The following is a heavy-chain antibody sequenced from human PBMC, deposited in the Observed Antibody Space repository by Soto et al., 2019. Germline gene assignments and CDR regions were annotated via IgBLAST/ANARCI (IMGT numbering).Heavy chain of an antibody. V-gene: IGHV4-30-4*01. CDR3: ARDRLVSGGWYGY. CDR2: IYYSGST. J-gene: IGHJ4*02. Sequence: SETLSLTCTVSGGSISSGDYYWSWIRQPPGKGLEWIGYIYYSGSTYYNPSLKSRVTISVDTSKNQFSLKLSSVTAADTAVYYCARDRLVSGGWYGYWGQGTLVTVSS. CDR1: GGSISSGDYY. D-gene: IGHD6-19*01.